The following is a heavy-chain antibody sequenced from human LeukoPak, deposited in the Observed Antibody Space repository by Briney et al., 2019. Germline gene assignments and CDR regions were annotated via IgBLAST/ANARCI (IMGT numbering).Heavy chain of an antibody. V-gene: IGHV3-33*06. J-gene: IGHJ4*02. CDR3: AKDDRDDYGDYLGY. D-gene: IGHD4-17*01. CDR2: IWYDGSNK. Sequence: GGSLRLSCAASGFTFSSYGFHWVRQAPGKGLEWVAVIWYDGSNKYYADSVKGRFTISRDNSKNTLYLQMNSLRAEDTAIYYCAKDDRDDYGDYLGYWGQGTLGTGSS. CDR1: GFTFSSYG.